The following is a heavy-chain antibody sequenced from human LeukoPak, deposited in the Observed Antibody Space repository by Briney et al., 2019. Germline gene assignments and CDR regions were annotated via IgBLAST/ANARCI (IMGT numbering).Heavy chain of an antibody. Sequence: APVKVSCKASGYTFTSYYMHWVRQGPGQGHESMGIINPSGGSTSYAQKFQGRVIMTRDTSTSTVYMELSSLTSEDTAVYYCARWGGVGMDVWGQGTTLIVSS. V-gene: IGHV1-46*01. CDR1: GYTFTSYY. CDR2: INPSGGST. D-gene: IGHD2-8*01. CDR3: ARWGGVGMDV. J-gene: IGHJ6*02.